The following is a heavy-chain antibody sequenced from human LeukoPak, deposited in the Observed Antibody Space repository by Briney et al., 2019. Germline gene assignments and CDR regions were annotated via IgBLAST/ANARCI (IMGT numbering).Heavy chain of an antibody. D-gene: IGHD1-7*01. CDR1: GASITTYY. CDR2: IYYSGNT. J-gene: IGHJ4*02. CDR3: ARGQRNYFRAVDD. Sequence: SETLSLTCTVSGASITTYYWSWIRQPPGKGLEWIGYIYYSGNTNYNPSLKSRVTMSVDTSKNQFSLRLTSVTAADTAVYYCARGQRNYFRAVDDWGQGPLVTVSS. V-gene: IGHV4-59*01.